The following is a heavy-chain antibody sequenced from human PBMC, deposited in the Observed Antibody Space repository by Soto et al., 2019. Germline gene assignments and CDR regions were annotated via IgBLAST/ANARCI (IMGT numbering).Heavy chain of an antibody. D-gene: IGHD2-21*01. J-gene: IGHJ3*01. CDR3: ARVWRGAFDF. CDR2: IYYSGST. CDR1: GGSISSSY. V-gene: IGHV4-59*01. Sequence: SETLSLTCTVSGGSISSSYWSWIRQPPGKGLEWIGYIYYSGSTYYNPSLKSRVTISVDTSKNQFSLKLSSVTAADTAVYYCARVWRGAFDFWGQGTMVTVSS.